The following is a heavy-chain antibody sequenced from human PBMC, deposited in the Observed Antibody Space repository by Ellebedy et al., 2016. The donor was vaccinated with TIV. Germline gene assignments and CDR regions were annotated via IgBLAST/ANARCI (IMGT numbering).Heavy chain of an antibody. D-gene: IGHD5-18*01. CDR2: ISAYNGNT. Sequence: ASVKVSXXASGYTFTSYGITWVRQAPGQGLEWMGWISAYNGNTNYAQKFQGRVTMTTDTSTSTAYMELRSLRSDDTAVYYCARDLEDTYGLQPFDYWGQGTLVTVSS. J-gene: IGHJ4*02. CDR1: GYTFTSYG. CDR3: ARDLEDTYGLQPFDY. V-gene: IGHV1-18*01.